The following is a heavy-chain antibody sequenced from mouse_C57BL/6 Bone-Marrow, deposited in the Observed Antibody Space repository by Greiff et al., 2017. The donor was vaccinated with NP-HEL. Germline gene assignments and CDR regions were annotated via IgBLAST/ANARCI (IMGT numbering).Heavy chain of an antibody. J-gene: IGHJ4*01. V-gene: IGHV1-69*01. D-gene: IGHD2-10*02. CDR1: GYTFTSYW. Sequence: QVQLQQPGAELVMPGASVKLSCKASGYTFTSYWMHWVKQRPGQGLAWIGEIDPSDSYTNYNQKFKGKSTLTVDKSSSTAYMQLSSLTSEDSAVYYCARSKYGNSYAMDYWGQGTSVTVSS. CDR3: ARSKYGNSYAMDY. CDR2: IDPSDSYT.